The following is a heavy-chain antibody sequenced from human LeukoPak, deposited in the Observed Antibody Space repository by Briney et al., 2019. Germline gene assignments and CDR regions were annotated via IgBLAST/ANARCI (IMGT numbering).Heavy chain of an antibody. J-gene: IGHJ4*02. V-gene: IGHV1-2*02. Sequence: GASVKVSCKASGYTFTGYYMHWVRQAPGQGLEWMGWINPNSGGTNYAQKFQGRVTMTRDTSISTAYMELSRLRSDDTAVYYCARIRREGRIAVDYFDYWGQGTLVTVSP. CDR1: GYTFTGYY. CDR3: ARIRREGRIAVDYFDY. CDR2: INPNSGGT. D-gene: IGHD6-19*01.